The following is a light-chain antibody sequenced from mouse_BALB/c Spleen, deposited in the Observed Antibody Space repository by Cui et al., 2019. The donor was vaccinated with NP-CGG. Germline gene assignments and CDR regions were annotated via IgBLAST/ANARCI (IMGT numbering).Light chain of an antibody. J-gene: IGLJ1*01. CDR3: ALWYSNHWV. CDR1: IGAVTTTNY. CDR2: GTN. Sequence: QAVVTKESALTTSPGETVTFTCRSSIGAVTTTNYANWVQEKPDHLFTGLIGGTNNRAPGVPARFSGSLIGDKAALTITGAQTEDEAIYFCALWYSNHWVFGGGTKLTVL. V-gene: IGLV1*01.